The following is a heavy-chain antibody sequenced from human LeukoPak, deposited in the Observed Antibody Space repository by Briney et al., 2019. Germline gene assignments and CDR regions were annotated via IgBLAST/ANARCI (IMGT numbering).Heavy chain of an antibody. V-gene: IGHV1-69*04. CDR1: GGTFSSYT. CDR3: ARDRGDGYNYSPFDY. Sequence: SVEVSCKASGGTFSSYTISWVRQAPGQGLEWMGRIIPILGIANYAQKFQGRVTITADKSTSTAYMELSSLRSEDTAVYYCARDRGDGYNYSPFDYWGQGTLVTVSS. CDR2: IIPILGIA. J-gene: IGHJ4*02. D-gene: IGHD5-24*01.